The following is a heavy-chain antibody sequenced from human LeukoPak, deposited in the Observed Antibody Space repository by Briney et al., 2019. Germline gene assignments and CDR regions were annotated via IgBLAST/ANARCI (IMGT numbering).Heavy chain of an antibody. D-gene: IGHD2-15*01. CDR2: ISTYNGDT. CDR3: ARWRCSGGTCYSSYFDF. J-gene: IGHJ4*02. V-gene: IGHV1-18*01. CDR1: GDTFMNKG. Sequence: ASVKVSCKASGDTFMNKGISWVRQAPGQGLEWMGWISTYNGDTNYAQKLQGRVTMTTDTSTTTAYLELRSLTSDDTAVYYCARWRCSGGTCYSSYFDFWGQGTLVTVSS.